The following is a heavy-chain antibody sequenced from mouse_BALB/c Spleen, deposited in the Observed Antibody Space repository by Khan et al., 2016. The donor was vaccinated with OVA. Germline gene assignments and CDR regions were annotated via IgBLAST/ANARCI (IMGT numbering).Heavy chain of an antibody. D-gene: IGHD1-1*01. CDR3: ARHNYGPFAY. V-gene: IGHV5-9-3*01. Sequence: EVKLLESGGDLVKPGGSLKLSCTASGFTFSTYAMSWVRQTPEKRLEWVATINTDGDYVYYPDSVKGRFTISRDNAKNTLYLQMSSLRSEDTAMYYCARHNYGPFAYWGQGTLVTVSA. J-gene: IGHJ3*01. CDR2: INTDGDYV. CDR1: GFTFSTYA.